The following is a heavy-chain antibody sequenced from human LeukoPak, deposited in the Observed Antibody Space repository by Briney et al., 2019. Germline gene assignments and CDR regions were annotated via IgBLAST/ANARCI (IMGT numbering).Heavy chain of an antibody. J-gene: IGHJ3*02. CDR3: AHMWPSMVRGIIIPNDAFDI. CDR1: GFSLSSSGVG. Sequence: SGPTLVNPTQTLTLTCTFSGFSLSSSGVGVGWIRQPPGKALEWLALIYLDDDKRYSPSLKSRLTITKDTSKNQMVLTMTNMNPVDTATYYCAHMWPSMVRGIIIPNDAFDISGQGTMVTVSS. V-gene: IGHV2-5*02. CDR2: IYLDDDK. D-gene: IGHD3-10*01.